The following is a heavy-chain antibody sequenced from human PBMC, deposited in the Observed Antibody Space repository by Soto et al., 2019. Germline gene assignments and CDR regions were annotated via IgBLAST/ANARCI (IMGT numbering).Heavy chain of an antibody. J-gene: IGHJ4*02. D-gene: IGHD3-22*01. CDR2: IIPIFGTA. CDR1: GGTFSSYA. CDR3: ARVKYDSSGYYHFDY. Sequence: SVKVSCKASGGTFSSYAISWVRQAPGQGLEWMGGIIPIFGTANYAQKFQGRVTITADESTSTAYMELSSLRSEDTAVYHCARVKYDSSGYYHFDYWGQGTLVTVSS. V-gene: IGHV1-69*13.